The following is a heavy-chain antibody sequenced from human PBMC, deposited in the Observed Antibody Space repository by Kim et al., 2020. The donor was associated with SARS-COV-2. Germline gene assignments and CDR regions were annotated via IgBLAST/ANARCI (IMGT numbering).Heavy chain of an antibody. CDR2: ISSSSSYT. D-gene: IGHD3-16*02. J-gene: IGHJ6*02. V-gene: IGHV3-11*05. CDR3: ARVGYDYVWVCYRDYYYYYGMHV. Sequence: GGSLRLSCAASGFTFSDYYMSWIRQAPGKGLEWVSYISSSSSYTNYADSVKGRFTISRDNAKNSLYLQMNSLRAEDTAVYYCARVGYDYVWVCYRDYYYYYGMHVGGQGPTVTVSS. CDR1: GFTFSDYY.